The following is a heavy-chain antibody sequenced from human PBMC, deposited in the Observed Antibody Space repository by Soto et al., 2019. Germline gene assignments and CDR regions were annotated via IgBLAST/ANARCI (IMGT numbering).Heavy chain of an antibody. D-gene: IGHD4-17*01. CDR1: GGSISSGGYY. CDR2: IYYSGST. Sequence: LSLTCTVSGGSISSGGYYWSWIRQHPGKGLEWIGYIYYSGSTYYNPSLKSRVTISVDTSKNQFSLKLSSVTAADTAVYYCARDGLPYGMDVWGQGTTVTVSS. J-gene: IGHJ6*02. CDR3: ARDGLPYGMDV. V-gene: IGHV4-31*03.